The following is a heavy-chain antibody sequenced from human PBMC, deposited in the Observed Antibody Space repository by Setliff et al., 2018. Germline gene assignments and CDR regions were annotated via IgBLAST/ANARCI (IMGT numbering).Heavy chain of an antibody. CDR1: GYPFVGYY. CDR3: AKQGDLAFDY. D-gene: IGHD3-16*01. J-gene: IGHJ4*02. CDR2: INPKSGGT. V-gene: IGHV1-2*02. Sequence: GASVKVSCKASGYPFVGYYIYWMRQTPGQGFEWMGWINPKSGGTKYAVKFQSRVTMTRGTSINTIYMELSSLTSDDTAIYYCAKQGDLAFDYWGQGTQVTVSS.